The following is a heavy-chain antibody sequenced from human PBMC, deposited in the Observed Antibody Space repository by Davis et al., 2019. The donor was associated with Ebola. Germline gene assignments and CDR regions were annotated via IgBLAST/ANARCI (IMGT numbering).Heavy chain of an antibody. CDR1: GFTFSDYA. Sequence: PGGSLRLSCSASGFTFSDYAMTWVRKAPGRGLVWLANIKQDGRETNYVDSVKGRFTISRDNAKNLLFLQMNTLRAEETGVYYCARRYYGAVTYYKDYWGQGTLITVSS. CDR3: ARRYYGAVTYYKDY. J-gene: IGHJ4*02. CDR2: IKQDGRET. V-gene: IGHV3-7*01. D-gene: IGHD3-10*01.